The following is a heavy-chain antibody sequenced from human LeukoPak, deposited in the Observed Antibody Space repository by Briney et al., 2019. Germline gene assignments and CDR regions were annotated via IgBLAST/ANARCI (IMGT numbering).Heavy chain of an antibody. D-gene: IGHD2-15*01. V-gene: IGHV1-69*05. CDR1: GGTFSSYA. CDR2: IIPIFGTA. Sequence: SVEVSCKASGGTFSSYAISWVRQAPGQGLEWMGGIIPIFGTANYAQKFQGRVTITTDESTSTAYMELSSLRSEDTAVYYCAIDVDSYYFHYWVQGTLVTVSS. CDR3: AIDVDSYYFHY. J-gene: IGHJ4*02.